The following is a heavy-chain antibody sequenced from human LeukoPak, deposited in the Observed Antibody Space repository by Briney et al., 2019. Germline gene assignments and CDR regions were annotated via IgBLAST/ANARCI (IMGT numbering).Heavy chain of an antibody. Sequence: PSETLSLTCAVNGGSFSGYYWSLIRQPPGKGLEWIGEINYSGSTIYNPSLKSRVTMSIDTTKKQFSLKLTSLTAADTAVYYCARRGEWTSWNFDYWDQGSLVTVSS. CDR2: INYSGST. V-gene: IGHV4-34*01. CDR1: GGSFSGYY. CDR3: ARRGEWTSWNFDY. D-gene: IGHD3-16*01. J-gene: IGHJ4*02.